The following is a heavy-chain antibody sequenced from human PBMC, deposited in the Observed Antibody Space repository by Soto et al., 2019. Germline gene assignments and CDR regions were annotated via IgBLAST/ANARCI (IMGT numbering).Heavy chain of an antibody. J-gene: IGHJ4*02. CDR1: GYTFTSYG. CDR2: ISAYNGNT. D-gene: IGHD3-22*01. V-gene: IGHV1-18*04. CDR3: ARVPLYYSDSSGTVDY. Sequence: ASVKVSCKASGYTFTSYGISWVRQAPGQGLEWMGWISAYNGNTNYAQKLQGRVTMTTDTSTSTAYMELRSLRSDDTAVYYCARVPLYYSDSSGTVDYWGQGTLVTVSS.